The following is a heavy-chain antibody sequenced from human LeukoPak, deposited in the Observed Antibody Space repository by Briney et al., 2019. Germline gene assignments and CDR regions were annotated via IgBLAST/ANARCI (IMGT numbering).Heavy chain of an antibody. CDR3: ATSMIVVVHDAFDI. CDR2: IYYSGST. V-gene: IGHV4-39*07. D-gene: IGHD3-22*01. Sequence: SETLSLTCTVSGGSISSSNYYWGWIRQPPGKGLEWIGSIYYSGSTYYSPSLKSRVTMSVDTSKNQFSLKLSSVTAADTAVYYCATSMIVVVHDAFDIWGQGTMVTVSS. J-gene: IGHJ3*02. CDR1: GGSISSSNYY.